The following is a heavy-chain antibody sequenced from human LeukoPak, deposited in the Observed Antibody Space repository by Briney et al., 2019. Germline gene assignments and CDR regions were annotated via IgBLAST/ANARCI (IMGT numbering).Heavy chain of an antibody. CDR2: INHSGST. CDR3: ARGGGFSSADY. V-gene: IGHV4-34*01. D-gene: IGHD5-18*01. J-gene: IGHJ4*02. Sequence: WIWEINHSGSTNYTPSLKSPVTVSVDTSKNQFSLKLSSVTAADTAVYYCARGGGFSSADYWGQGTLVTVSS.